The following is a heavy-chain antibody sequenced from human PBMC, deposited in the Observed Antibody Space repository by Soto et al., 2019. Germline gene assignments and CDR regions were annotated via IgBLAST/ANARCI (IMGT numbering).Heavy chain of an antibody. Sequence: SETLSLTCAVSGGSISSVSDYWGWIRQPPGKALEWIGNVYYSGSTYYNPSLKSRVTISVDTSRNQFSLSLTSMTAADTAVYFCARPLAYDLLNGYKENHALHVCGPGRMVAVSS. V-gene: IGHV4-39*01. CDR1: GGSISSVSDY. CDR3: ARPLAYDLLNGYKENHALHV. CDR2: VYYSGST. J-gene: IGHJ3*01. D-gene: IGHD3-9*01.